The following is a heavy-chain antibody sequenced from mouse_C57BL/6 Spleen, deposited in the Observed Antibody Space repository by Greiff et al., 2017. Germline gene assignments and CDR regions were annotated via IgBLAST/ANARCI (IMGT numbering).Heavy chain of an antibody. Sequence: EVKLQESGAELVRPGASVKLSCTASGFNIKDDYMHWVKQRPEQGLEWIGWIDPENGDTEYASKFQGKATITADNSSNTAYLQLSSLTSEDTAVYYCTTYIYSNYYWGQGTTLTVSS. CDR1: GFNIKDDY. D-gene: IGHD2-5*01. J-gene: IGHJ2*01. V-gene: IGHV14-4*01. CDR3: TTYIYSNYY. CDR2: IDPENGDT.